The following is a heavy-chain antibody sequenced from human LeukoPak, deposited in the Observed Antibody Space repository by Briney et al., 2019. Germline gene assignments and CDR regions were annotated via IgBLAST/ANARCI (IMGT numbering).Heavy chain of an antibody. D-gene: IGHD2-15*01. J-gene: IGHJ4*02. CDR2: IYTSGST. V-gene: IGHV4-4*07. Sequence: PSETLSLTCTVSGVSISSYYWTWIRQPAGKGLERIGRIYTSGSTNYNLSLKSRISMSRDTSKNQLSLELNSVTVADTAVYYCARIYCSGGSCYCDYWGQGTLVTVSS. CDR1: GVSISSYY. CDR3: ARIYCSGGSCYCDY.